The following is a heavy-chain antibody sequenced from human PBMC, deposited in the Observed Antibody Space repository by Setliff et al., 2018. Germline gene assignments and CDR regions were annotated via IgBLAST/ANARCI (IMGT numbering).Heavy chain of an antibody. CDR2: INPSSGRT. CDR1: GYTFTSHY. J-gene: IGHJ3*02. V-gene: IGHV1-46*01. D-gene: IGHD3-22*01. CDR3: ARDVFPYHYEGAFDI. Sequence: ASVKVSCKASGYTFTSHYMHWVRQAPGLGLEWMGTINPSSGRTSYAQKFQGRVTMTRXXXTRPVYMDMSSLRSEDTAVYYCARDVFPYHYEGAFDIWGQGTMVTVSS.